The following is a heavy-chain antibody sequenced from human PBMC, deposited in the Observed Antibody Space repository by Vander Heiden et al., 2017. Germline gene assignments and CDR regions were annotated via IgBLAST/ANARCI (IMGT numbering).Heavy chain of an antibody. CDR3: ARHGSSSWFLLGMDV. CDR2: IYPGDSDT. CDR1: GYRFTSYW. V-gene: IGHV5-51*01. J-gene: IGHJ6*02. D-gene: IGHD6-13*01. Sequence: EVQLVQSGAEVKKPGESLKISCTGSGYRFTSYWLGWVRQMPGKGLEWMGIIYPGDSDTRYSPSFQGQVTISADKSISTAYLQWSSLKASDTAMYYCARHGSSSWFLLGMDVWGQGNTVTVSS.